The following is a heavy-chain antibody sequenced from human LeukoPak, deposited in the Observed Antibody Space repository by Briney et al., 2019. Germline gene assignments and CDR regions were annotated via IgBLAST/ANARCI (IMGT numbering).Heavy chain of an antibody. D-gene: IGHD6-13*01. CDR1: GFTFSSYA. J-gene: IGHJ4*02. V-gene: IGHV3-23*01. Sequence: GGSLRLSCAASGFTFSSYAISWVRQAPGKGLEWVSAISGSGGSTYYADSVKGRFTISRDNSKNTLYLQMNSLRAEDTAVYYCAKVGSSNPLFDYWGQGTLVTVSS. CDR2: ISGSGGST. CDR3: AKVGSSNPLFDY.